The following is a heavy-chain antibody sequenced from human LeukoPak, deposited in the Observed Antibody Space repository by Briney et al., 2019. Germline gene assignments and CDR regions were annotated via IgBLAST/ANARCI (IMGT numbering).Heavy chain of an antibody. CDR3: AKSVEHSNYRKFHD. J-gene: IGHJ4*02. CDR2: ISGSGGST. D-gene: IGHD4-11*01. Sequence: GGSLRLSCAASGFTFSSYAMSWVRQAPGKGLEWVSAISGSGGSTYYADSVKGRFTISRDNSKNTLYLQMKSLRVDDTAVYYCAKSVEHSNYRKFHDWGQGTLVTVSS. V-gene: IGHV3-23*01. CDR1: GFTFSSYA.